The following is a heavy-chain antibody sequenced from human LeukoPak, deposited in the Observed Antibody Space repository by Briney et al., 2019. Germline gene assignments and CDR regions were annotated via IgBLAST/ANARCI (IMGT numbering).Heavy chain of an antibody. Sequence: PGGSLRLSCAASGFTFSSFAMTWVRQAPGTGLEWVSTLRSNGDTAYNADSVKGRFTISRDNCKNTVYLQMNILRVEDTAIYYCARGQELDDGVFDSWGQGTLVTVSA. V-gene: IGHV3-23*01. CDR1: GFTFSSFA. D-gene: IGHD1-1*01. J-gene: IGHJ4*02. CDR3: ARGQELDDGVFDS. CDR2: LRSNGDTA.